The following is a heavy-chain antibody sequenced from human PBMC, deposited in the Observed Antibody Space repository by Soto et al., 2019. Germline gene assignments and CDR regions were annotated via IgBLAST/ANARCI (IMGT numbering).Heavy chain of an antibody. CDR3: ARGGRGSGLYFLYYFDL. Sequence: PSETLSLTCSVSAGSLINYYWTWIRQSPGKGLEWIGEIYHTGSTKYNPSLKSRVAISVDMSKNQFSLTLNSVTPADTAVYYCARGGRGSGLYFLYYFDLWGQGTLVTVSS. D-gene: IGHD6-19*01. CDR2: IYHTGST. CDR1: AGSLINYY. V-gene: IGHV4-59*01. J-gene: IGHJ4*02.